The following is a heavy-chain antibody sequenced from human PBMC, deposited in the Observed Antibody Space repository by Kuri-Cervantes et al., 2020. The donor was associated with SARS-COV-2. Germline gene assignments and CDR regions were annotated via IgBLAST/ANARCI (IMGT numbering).Heavy chain of an antibody. CDR3: TRDDFWSGYFNY. V-gene: IGHV3-73*01. J-gene: IGHJ4*02. CDR1: GFLFSASA. D-gene: IGHD3-3*01. CDR2: VRGKANNYAT. Sequence: GGSLRLSCEVSGFLFSASAIHWVRQGSGKGLEWVGRVRGKANNYATAYAASVKGRFTISRDNSKNMAYLQMNSLKTEDTAVYYCTRDDFWSGYFNYWGQGTRVTVSS.